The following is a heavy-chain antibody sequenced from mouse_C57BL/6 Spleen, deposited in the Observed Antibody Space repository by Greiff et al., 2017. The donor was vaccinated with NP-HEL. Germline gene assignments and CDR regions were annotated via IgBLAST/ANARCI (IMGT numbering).Heavy chain of an antibody. Sequence: EVQLQQSGPELVKPGASVKIPCKASGYTFTDYNMDWVKQSHGKSLEWIGDINPNNGGTIYNQKFKGKATLTVDKSSSTAYLELRSLTSEDTAVYYCARRGYYSNYFYAMDYWGQGTSVTVSS. D-gene: IGHD2-5*01. CDR3: ARRGYYSNYFYAMDY. CDR1: GYTFTDYN. V-gene: IGHV1-18*01. CDR2: INPNNGGT. J-gene: IGHJ4*01.